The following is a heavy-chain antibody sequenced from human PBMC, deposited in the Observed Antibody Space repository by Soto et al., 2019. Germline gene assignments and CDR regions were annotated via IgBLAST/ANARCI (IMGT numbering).Heavy chain of an antibody. J-gene: IGHJ4*02. Sequence: ASVKVSCKASGYTFTGYYMHWVRQAPGQGLEWMGWINPNSGGTNYAQKFQGWVTMTRDTSISTAYMELSRLRSDDTAVYYCARGGLGLGLGGSCYFGYWGQGTLVTVSS. CDR3: ARGGLGLGLGGSCYFGY. CDR2: INPNSGGT. CDR1: GYTFTGYY. D-gene: IGHD3-16*01. V-gene: IGHV1-2*04.